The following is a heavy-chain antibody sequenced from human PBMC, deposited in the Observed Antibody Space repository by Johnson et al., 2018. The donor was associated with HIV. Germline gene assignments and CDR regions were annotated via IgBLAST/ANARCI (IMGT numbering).Heavy chain of an antibody. CDR3: AKDKFMFLDNPVDAFDV. Sequence: QVQLVESGGGVVQPGRSLRLSCAASGFAFSNYGMHWVRQAPGKGLEWVAVISFDGSHKYYTDSVKGLSTISRDNSNNTLYLHMNSLRPDETCVYYCAKDKFMFLDNPVDAFDVWGQGTMVTFSS. CDR2: ISFDGSHK. D-gene: IGHD3/OR15-3a*01. V-gene: IGHV3-30*18. CDR1: GFAFSNYG. J-gene: IGHJ3*01.